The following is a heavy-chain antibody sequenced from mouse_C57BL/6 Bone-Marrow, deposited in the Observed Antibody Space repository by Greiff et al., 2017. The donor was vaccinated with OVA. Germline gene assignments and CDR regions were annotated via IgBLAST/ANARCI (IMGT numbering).Heavy chain of an antibody. Sequence: LVRPGSSVKLSCKASGYTFTSYWMHWVKQRPIQGLEWIGNIDPSDSETHYNQKFKDKATLTVDKSSSTAYMQLSSLTSEDSAVYYCVYYDYDGAYWGQGTLVTVSA. CDR3: VYYDYDGAY. J-gene: IGHJ3*01. V-gene: IGHV1-52*01. CDR1: GYTFTSYW. D-gene: IGHD2-4*01. CDR2: IDPSDSET.